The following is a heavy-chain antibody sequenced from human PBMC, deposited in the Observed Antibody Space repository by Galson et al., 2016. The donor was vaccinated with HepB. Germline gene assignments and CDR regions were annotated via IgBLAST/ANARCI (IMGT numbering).Heavy chain of an antibody. V-gene: IGHV4-61*02. CDR3: ARSPSIGHPFFEY. CDR1: DSMSSDNLY. J-gene: IGHJ4*02. Sequence: TLSLTCTVDSMSSDNLYWAWVRQPAGKGLEWLGRIITMGTTIYNPSLKGRVSISIDPSETEFSMRLNSVTAADTAVYYRARSPSIGHPFFEYWGPGILVTVSS. D-gene: IGHD2/OR15-2a*01. CDR2: IITMGTT.